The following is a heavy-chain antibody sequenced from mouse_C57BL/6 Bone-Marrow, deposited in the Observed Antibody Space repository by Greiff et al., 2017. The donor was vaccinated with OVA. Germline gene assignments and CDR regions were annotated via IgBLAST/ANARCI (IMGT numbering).Heavy chain of an antibody. J-gene: IGHJ2*01. Sequence: QVHVKQSGAELARPGASVKLSCKASGYTFTSYGISWVKQRTGQGLEWIGEIYPRSGNTYYNEQINGKATLTADKSSSTAYMELRSLTSEDSAVYFCARWGVVAYYFDYWGQGTTLTVSS. V-gene: IGHV1-81*01. D-gene: IGHD1-1*01. CDR1: GYTFTSYG. CDR3: ARWGVVAYYFDY. CDR2: IYPRSGNT.